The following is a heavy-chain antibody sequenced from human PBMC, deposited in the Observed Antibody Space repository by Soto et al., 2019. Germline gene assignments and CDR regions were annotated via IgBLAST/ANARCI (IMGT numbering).Heavy chain of an antibody. V-gene: IGHV1-18*01. Sequence: GASVKVSCKASGYTFTSYGISWVRQAPGQGLEWMGWISAYNGNTNYAQKLQGRVTMTTDTSTSTAYMELRSLRSDDTAVYYCARDRSKYYDSSGYYDDWGQGTLVTVSS. J-gene: IGHJ4*02. CDR1: GYTFTSYG. D-gene: IGHD3-22*01. CDR2: ISAYNGNT. CDR3: ARDRSKYYDSSGYYDD.